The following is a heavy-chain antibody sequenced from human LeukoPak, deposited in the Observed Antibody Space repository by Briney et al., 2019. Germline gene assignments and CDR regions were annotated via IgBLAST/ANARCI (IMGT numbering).Heavy chain of an antibody. CDR3: ARFSLGYDAFDI. CDR1: SGSFSGYY. Sequence: SETLSLTCGVYSGSFSGYYWNWIRQPPGKGLEWMGEINHRGSTNNNPSLKSRVTISVDTSKNQFSLKLSSVTAADTAVYYCARFSLGYDAFDIWGQGTMVTVSS. J-gene: IGHJ3*02. CDR2: INHRGST. D-gene: IGHD3-22*01. V-gene: IGHV4-34*01.